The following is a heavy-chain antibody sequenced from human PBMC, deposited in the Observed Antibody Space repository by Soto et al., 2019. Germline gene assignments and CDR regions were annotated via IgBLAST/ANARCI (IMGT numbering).Heavy chain of an antibody. J-gene: IGHJ6*02. Sequence: SETLSLTCTVSGGSISSSSYYWGWIRQPPWKGLEWIGSIYYSGSTYYNPSLKSRVTISVDTSKNQFSLKLSSVTAADTAVYYCARQVASMVGYYYYGMDVWGQGXTVTVSS. V-gene: IGHV4-39*01. D-gene: IGHD2-15*01. CDR1: GGSISSSSYY. CDR2: IYYSGST. CDR3: ARQVASMVGYYYYGMDV.